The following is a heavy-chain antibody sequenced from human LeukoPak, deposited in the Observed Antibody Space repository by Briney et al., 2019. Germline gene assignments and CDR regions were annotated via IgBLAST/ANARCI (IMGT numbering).Heavy chain of an antibody. D-gene: IGHD2-21*02. CDR3: ARGRGGGIVVVTAIRLDAFDI. CDR1: GGSFSGYY. V-gene: IGHV4-34*01. J-gene: IGHJ3*02. CDR2: INHSGST. Sequence: PSETLSLTCAVYGGSFSGYYWSWIRQPPGKGLEWIGEINHSGSTNYNPSLKSRVTISVDTSKNQFSLKLSSVTAADTAVYYCARGRGGGIVVVTAIRLDAFDIWGQGTMVTVSS.